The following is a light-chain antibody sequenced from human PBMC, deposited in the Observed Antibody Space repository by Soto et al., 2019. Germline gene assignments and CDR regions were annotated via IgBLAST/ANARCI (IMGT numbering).Light chain of an antibody. V-gene: IGKV3-20*01. CDR1: QYVSGY. J-gene: IGKJ4*01. CDR2: DTS. CDR3: QQYGSSPLT. Sequence: EIVLTQSPGTLSLSPGERATLSCRASQYVSGYLAWYQQKPGQAPRLLIYDTSNRATGTPARFSGSGSGTDFTLTISRLEPEDFAVYYCQQYGSSPLTFGGGTKVDIK.